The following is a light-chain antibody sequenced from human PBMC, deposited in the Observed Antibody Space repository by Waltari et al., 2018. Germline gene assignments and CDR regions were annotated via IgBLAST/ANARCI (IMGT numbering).Light chain of an antibody. J-gene: IGKJ2*01. Sequence: DIVMTQSPDSLAVSLGERATINCKSSQSILYSSNNKNYLALYQQKPGQPPKLLIYWASTRESGVPDRFSGSGSGTDFTLPISSLQAEDVAVYYCQQYYSTPYTFGQGTKLEIK. CDR2: WAS. CDR3: QQYYSTPYT. CDR1: QSILYSSNNKNY. V-gene: IGKV4-1*01.